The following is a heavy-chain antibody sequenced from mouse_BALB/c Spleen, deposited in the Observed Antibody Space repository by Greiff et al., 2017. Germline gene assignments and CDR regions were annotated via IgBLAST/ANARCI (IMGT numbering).Heavy chain of an antibody. D-gene: IGHD2-3*01. CDR2: ISYSGST. CDR3: ARYNDGYYTYYFDY. J-gene: IGHJ2*01. CDR1: GDSITSGY. V-gene: IGHV3-8*02. Sequence: DVLLVESGPSLVKPSQTLSLTCSVTGDSITSGYWNWIRKFPGNKLEYMGYISYSGSTYYNPSLKSRISITRDTSKNQYYLQLNSVTTEDTATYYCARYNDGYYTYYFDYWGQGTTLTVSS.